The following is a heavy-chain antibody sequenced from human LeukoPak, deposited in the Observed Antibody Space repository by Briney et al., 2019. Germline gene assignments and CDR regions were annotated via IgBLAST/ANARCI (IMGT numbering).Heavy chain of an antibody. D-gene: IGHD3-22*01. Sequence: PSETLSLTCTVSGGSISSYYRSWIRQPAGKGLEWIGRIYTSGSTNYNPSLKSRVTMSVDTSKNQFSLKLSSVTAADTAVYYCARDSPPYYYDSSGPTDAFDIWGQGTMVTVSS. CDR1: GGSISSYY. J-gene: IGHJ3*02. CDR3: ARDSPPYYYDSSGPTDAFDI. V-gene: IGHV4-4*07. CDR2: IYTSGST.